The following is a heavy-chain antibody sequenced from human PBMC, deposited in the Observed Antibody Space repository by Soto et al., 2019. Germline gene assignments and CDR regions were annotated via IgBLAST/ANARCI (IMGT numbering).Heavy chain of an antibody. J-gene: IGHJ4*02. D-gene: IGHD1-26*01. CDR3: ARGIVEFDS. CDR1: GFRFNNYA. CDR2: LSDGGDKI. V-gene: IGHV3-23*01. Sequence: VHLLESGGGLVQPGGTLKVSCTASGFRFNNYAMSWVRQAPGQGLEWVSSLSDGGDKIYVSDSVKGRFTISRDNSKNTLYLQMSSLGAEDTARYYCARGIVEFDSWGQGVLVVVSS.